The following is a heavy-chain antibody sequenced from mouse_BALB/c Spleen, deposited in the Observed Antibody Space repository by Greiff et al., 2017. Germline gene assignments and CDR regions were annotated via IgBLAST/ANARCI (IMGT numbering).Heavy chain of an antibody. CDR2: IDPSDSET. CDR3: ARKGTIGTTLAY. D-gene: IGHD2-14*01. J-gene: IGHJ3*01. V-gene: IGHV1S126*01. CDR1: GYSFTSYW. Sequence: QVQLQQSGPQLVRPGASVKISCKASGYSFTSYWMHWVKQRPGQGLEWIGMIDPSDSETRLNQKFKDKATLTVDKSSSTAYMQLSSPTSEDSAVYYCARKGTIGTTLAYWGQGTLVTVSA.